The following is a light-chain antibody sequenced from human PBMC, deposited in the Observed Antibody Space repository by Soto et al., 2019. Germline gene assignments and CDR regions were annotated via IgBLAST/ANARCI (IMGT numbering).Light chain of an antibody. CDR2: GAS. V-gene: IGKV3-20*01. J-gene: IGKJ2*01. Sequence: EIVLTQSPGPLSLSPGERATLSCRASQSVSSSYLAWYQQKPGQAPRLLIYGASSRATGIPDRFSGSGSGTDFLLTISRLEPEDFAVYYCQQYGSSLPDTFGQGTKLEIK. CDR3: QQYGSSLPDT. CDR1: QSVSSSY.